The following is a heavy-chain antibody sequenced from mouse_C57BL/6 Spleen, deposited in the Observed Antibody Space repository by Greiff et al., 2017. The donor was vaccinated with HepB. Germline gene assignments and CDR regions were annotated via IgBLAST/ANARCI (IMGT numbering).Heavy chain of an antibody. D-gene: IGHD1-1*01. CDR1: GYTFTSYW. V-gene: IGHV1-64*01. J-gene: IGHJ2*01. CDR2: IHPNIGST. Sequence: QVQLQQPGAELVKPGASVKLSCKASGYTFTSYWMHWVKQRPGQGLEWIGMIHPNIGSTNYNEKFKSKATLTVDKSSSTAYMQLSSLTSEDSAVYYCARDWDYGSSSFDYWGQGTTLTVSS. CDR3: ARDWDYGSSSFDY.